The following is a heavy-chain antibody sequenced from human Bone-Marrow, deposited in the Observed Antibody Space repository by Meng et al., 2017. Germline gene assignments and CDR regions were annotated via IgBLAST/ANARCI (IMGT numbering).Heavy chain of an antibody. CDR1: GFTFSSYA. D-gene: IGHD3-3*02. Sequence: EVQLLESGGGLVQPGGSLRLSCAASGFTFSSYAMNWVRQAPGKGLEWVSAISNSGGATFYADSVKGRFTISRDNSKNTLYLQMNSLRAEDTAVYYCAKAALSNFDYWGQGTLVTVSS. V-gene: IGHV3-23*01. J-gene: IGHJ4*02. CDR2: ISNSGGAT. CDR3: AKAALSNFDY.